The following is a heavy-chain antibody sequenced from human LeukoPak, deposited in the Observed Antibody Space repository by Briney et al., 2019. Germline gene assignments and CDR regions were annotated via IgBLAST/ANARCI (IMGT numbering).Heavy chain of an antibody. Sequence: GGSLRLSCAASGFTFSSYSMTWVRQAPGKGLEWVSYISSSSTIYYADSVKGRFTISRDNAKNSLYLQMNSLRAEDTAVYYCARDLEWDTAMVNPTGYWGQGTLVTVSS. V-gene: IGHV3-48*01. CDR3: ARDLEWDTAMVNPTGY. CDR1: GFTFSSYS. CDR2: ISSSSTI. D-gene: IGHD5-18*01. J-gene: IGHJ4*02.